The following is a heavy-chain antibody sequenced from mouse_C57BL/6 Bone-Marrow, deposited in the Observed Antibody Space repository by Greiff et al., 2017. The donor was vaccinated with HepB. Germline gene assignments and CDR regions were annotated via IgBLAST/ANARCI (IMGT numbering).Heavy chain of an antibody. CDR2: INPSTGGT. CDR3: ARMDYYGSSLPYAMDY. Sequence: EVKLLESGPELVKPGASVKISCKASGYSFTGYYMNWVKQSPEKSLEWIGEINPSTGGTTYNQKFKAKATLTVDKSSSTAYMQLKSLTSEYSAVYYCARMDYYGSSLPYAMDYWGQGTSVTVSS. D-gene: IGHD1-1*01. V-gene: IGHV1-42*01. J-gene: IGHJ4*01. CDR1: GYSFTGYY.